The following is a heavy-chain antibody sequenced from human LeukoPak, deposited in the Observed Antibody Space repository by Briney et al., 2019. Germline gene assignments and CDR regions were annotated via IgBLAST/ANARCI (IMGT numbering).Heavy chain of an antibody. D-gene: IGHD3-22*01. CDR3: AKRGVVIRVILVGFHKEAYYFDS. Sequence: GGSLGLSCAVSGITLSNYAMSWVRPAPGKGPEWVAGIRGTGGGTNYAGSVKGRFTISRDNPKNTLYLQMNNLRADDTAVYFCAKRGVVIRVILVGFHKEAYYFDSWGQGALVTVSS. CDR1: GITLSNYA. J-gene: IGHJ4*02. CDR2: IRGTGGGT. V-gene: IGHV3-23*01.